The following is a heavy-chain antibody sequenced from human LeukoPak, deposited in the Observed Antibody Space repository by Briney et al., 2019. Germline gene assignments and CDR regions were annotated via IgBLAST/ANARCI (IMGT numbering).Heavy chain of an antibody. CDR2: IIPIFGTA. CDR1: GGTFSSYA. Sequence: SVKVSCKASGGTFSSYAISWVRQAPGQGLEWMGGIIPIFGTANYAQKFQGRVTITADESTSTAYMELSSLRSEDTAVYYCAKERGAAAGPYFDYWGQGTLVTVSS. D-gene: IGHD6-13*01. V-gene: IGHV1-69*01. J-gene: IGHJ4*02. CDR3: AKERGAAAGPYFDY.